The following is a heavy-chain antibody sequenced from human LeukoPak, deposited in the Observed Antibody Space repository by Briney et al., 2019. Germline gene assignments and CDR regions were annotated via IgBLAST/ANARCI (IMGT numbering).Heavy chain of an antibody. J-gene: IGHJ6*03. CDR2: IFDTGDST. D-gene: IGHD1-26*01. CDR1: GLTFSSYA. CDR3: SKERGHPLANYYMDV. Sequence: GGSLRLSCAASGLTFSSYAMSWVRQAPGKGVEWVSLIFDTGDSTFYADSVRGRFTISRDSSKNTLYLQMSSLRGGDTAVYSCSKERGHPLANYYMDVWGKGTTVTVSS. V-gene: IGHV3-23*01.